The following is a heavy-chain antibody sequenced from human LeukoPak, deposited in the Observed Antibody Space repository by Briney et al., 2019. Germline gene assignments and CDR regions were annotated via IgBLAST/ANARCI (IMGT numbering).Heavy chain of an antibody. Sequence: SETLSLTCTVSGGSISSGSYYWSWIRQPAGKGLEWIGRIYTSGSTNYNPSLKSRVTISVDTSKNQFSLKLSSVTAADTAVYYCARDSEDIVVVPAAMSPTNYYYYYYMDVWGKGTTVTISS. J-gene: IGHJ6*03. CDR3: ARDSEDIVVVPAAMSPTNYYYYYYMDV. V-gene: IGHV4-61*02. CDR1: GGSISSGSYY. CDR2: IYTSGST. D-gene: IGHD2-2*01.